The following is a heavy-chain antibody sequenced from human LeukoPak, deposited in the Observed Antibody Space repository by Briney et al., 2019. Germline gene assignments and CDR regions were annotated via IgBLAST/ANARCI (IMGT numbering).Heavy chain of an antibody. D-gene: IGHD1-26*01. CDR2: ISAYNGNT. J-gene: IGHJ4*02. Sequence: GASAKVSCKASGYTFTSYGISWVRQAPGQGLEWMGWISAYNGNTNYAQKLQGRVTMTTDTSTSTAYMELRSLRSDDTAVYYCAREAPPSGSYYPHFDYWGQGTLVTVSS. V-gene: IGHV1-18*01. CDR1: GYTFTSYG. CDR3: AREAPPSGSYYPHFDY.